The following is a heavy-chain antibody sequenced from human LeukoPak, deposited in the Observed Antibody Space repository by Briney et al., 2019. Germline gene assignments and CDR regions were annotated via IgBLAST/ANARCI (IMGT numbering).Heavy chain of an antibody. CDR3: GRDSRWAQPDY. CDR1: VFTLSTST. Sequence: GSLRLSCAASVFTLSTSTMNWVRQAPGEGLEWVSGLISSGASTYYADSVKGRFTVSRDNSKNMVYLQINSLTAEDTAIYYCGRDSRWAQPDYWGQGTLVTVSS. V-gene: IGHV3-23*01. CDR2: LISSGAST. J-gene: IGHJ4*02. D-gene: IGHD5-24*01.